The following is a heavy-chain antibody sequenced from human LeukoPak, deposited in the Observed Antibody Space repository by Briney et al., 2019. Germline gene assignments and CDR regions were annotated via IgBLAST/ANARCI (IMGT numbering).Heavy chain of an antibody. CDR1: GFTFSNAW. CDR2: IKSKTDGGTT. Sequence: GGSLRLSCAASGFTFSNAWMNWVRQAPGKGLEWVGRIKSKTDGGTTDYAAPVKGRFTISRDDSKNTLYLQMNSLKTGDTAVYYCTTDENYYDSSGYYYADYWGQGTLVTVSS. CDR3: TTDENYYDSSGYYYADY. V-gene: IGHV3-15*07. J-gene: IGHJ4*02. D-gene: IGHD3-22*01.